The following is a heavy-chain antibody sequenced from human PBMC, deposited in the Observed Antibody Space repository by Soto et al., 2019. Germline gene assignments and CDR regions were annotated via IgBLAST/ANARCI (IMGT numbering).Heavy chain of an antibody. Sequence: EVQLVESGGGLVQPGGSLRLSCAASGFTFSSYSMNWVRQAPGKGLEWVSDINSGSSTIYYADSVKGRFTISRDNAKTSLYLQLTSLRAEDTAVYYCARDKPRSGYEKFDYWGQGALVTVSS. V-gene: IGHV3-48*01. CDR3: ARDKPRSGYEKFDY. J-gene: IGHJ4*02. CDR1: GFTFSSYS. CDR2: INSGSSTI. D-gene: IGHD3-3*01.